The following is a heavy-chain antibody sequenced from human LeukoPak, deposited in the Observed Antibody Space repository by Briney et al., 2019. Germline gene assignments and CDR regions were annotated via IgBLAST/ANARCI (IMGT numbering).Heavy chain of an antibody. CDR1: GGTFSSYA. J-gene: IGHJ4*02. CDR3: VRDLYYSDYTGRRIDY. CDR2: IIPILGIA. Sequence: GASVKVSCKASGGTFSSYAISWVPQAPGQGLEWMGRIIPILGIANYAQKFQGRVTITADKYTSTAYMELSSLRSEDTAVYYCVRDLYYSDYTGRRIDYWGQGTLVTVSS. V-gene: IGHV1-69*04. D-gene: IGHD4-11*01.